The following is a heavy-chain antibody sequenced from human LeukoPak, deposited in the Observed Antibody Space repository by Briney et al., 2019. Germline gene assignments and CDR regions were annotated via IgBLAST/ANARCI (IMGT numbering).Heavy chain of an antibody. CDR1: RFIVKNYG. CDR2: LSGSGGST. CDR3: AKGSGSYYEHYFDY. D-gene: IGHD1-26*01. Sequence: GGSLRLSCVASRFIVKNYGMSWVRQAPGKGLEWVSGLSGSGGSTYYADSVKGRFTISRDNSKNTLYLQMNSLRAEDTAAYYCAKGSGSYYEHYFDYWGQGTLVTVSS. J-gene: IGHJ4*02. V-gene: IGHV3-23*01.